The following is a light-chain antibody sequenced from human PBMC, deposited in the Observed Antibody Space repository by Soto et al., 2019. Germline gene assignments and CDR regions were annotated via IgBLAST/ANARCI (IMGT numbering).Light chain of an antibody. CDR1: QSVNSRY. CDR3: QQHGSSPLT. CDR2: GAS. V-gene: IGKV3-20*01. Sequence: EVVLTQSPGTLSLSPGERATLSCRASQSVNSRYLAWYQQKPGQAPRLLIYGASSMATGMPDRFSGSGSETDFALTISRLEPEDFAVYYCQQHGSSPLTFGGGTKVDIK. J-gene: IGKJ4*01.